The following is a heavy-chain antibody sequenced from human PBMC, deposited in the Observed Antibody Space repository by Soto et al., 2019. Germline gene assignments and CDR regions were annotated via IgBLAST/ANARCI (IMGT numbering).Heavy chain of an antibody. CDR1: GFTFSRHA. Sequence: SLRLSCTASGFTFSRHAMTWFRQAPGKGLEWVGFIRSKAYGGTTEYAASVKGRFTISRDDSKSIAYLQMNSLKTEDTAVYYCTRCYYYDSSGYGPFDYWGQGTLVTVTS. D-gene: IGHD3-22*01. V-gene: IGHV3-49*03. CDR3: TRCYYYDSSGYGPFDY. CDR2: IRSKAYGGTT. J-gene: IGHJ4*02.